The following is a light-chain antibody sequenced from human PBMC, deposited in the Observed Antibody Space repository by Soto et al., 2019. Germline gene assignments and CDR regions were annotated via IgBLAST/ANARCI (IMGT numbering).Light chain of an antibody. CDR1: RSNIGNNA. J-gene: IGLJ3*02. CDR2: KNN. CDR3: ATWDDSLNARGV. V-gene: IGLV1-44*01. Sequence: QSVLTQTPSASGTPGQTVTISCSGGRSNIGNNAVSWYQQFPGTAPKLLIYKNNQRPSGVPDRFSGSKSGTSASLAISGLQSEDEADYYCATWDDSLNARGVFGGGTKLTVL.